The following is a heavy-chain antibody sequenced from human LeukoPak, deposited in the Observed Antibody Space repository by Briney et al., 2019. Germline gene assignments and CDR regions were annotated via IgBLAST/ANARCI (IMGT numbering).Heavy chain of an antibody. V-gene: IGHV1-2*02. D-gene: IGHD3-3*01. CDR1: GYTISDYY. Sequence: ASVKVSCKASGYTISDYYMHWVRQAPGQGLEWMGWINPNGGDTNYAQKFQGRVTLTRDKSINTAYMELTEVTSDDTAVYYCARSTMFDLWGQGTLVTVSS. CDR2: INPNGGDT. J-gene: IGHJ5*02. CDR3: ARSTMFDL.